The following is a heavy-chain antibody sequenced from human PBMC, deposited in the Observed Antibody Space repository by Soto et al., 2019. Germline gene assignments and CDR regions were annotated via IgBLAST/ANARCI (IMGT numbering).Heavy chain of an antibody. CDR1: GGSISSGGYY. V-gene: IGHV4-31*03. Sequence: SETLSLTCTVSGGSISSGGYYWSWIRQHPGKGLEWIGYIYYSGSTYYNPSLKSRVTISVDTSKNQFSLKLSSVTAADTAVYYCARVRSSYGDPGYFDLWGRGTLVTAPQ. J-gene: IGHJ2*01. CDR2: IYYSGST. CDR3: ARVRSSYGDPGYFDL. D-gene: IGHD4-17*01.